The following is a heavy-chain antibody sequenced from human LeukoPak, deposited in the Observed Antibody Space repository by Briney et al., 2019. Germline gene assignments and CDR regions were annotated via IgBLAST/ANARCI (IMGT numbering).Heavy chain of an antibody. D-gene: IGHD4-17*01. CDR3: ARYDYGDYVFDY. Sequence: ASVKVSCKASGYTFTSYGISWVRQAPGQGPEWMGWISAYNGNTNYAQKLQGRVTMTTDTSTSTAYMELRSLRSDDTAVYYCARYDYGDYVFDYWGQGTLVTVSS. CDR1: GYTFTSYG. J-gene: IGHJ4*02. V-gene: IGHV1-18*01. CDR2: ISAYNGNT.